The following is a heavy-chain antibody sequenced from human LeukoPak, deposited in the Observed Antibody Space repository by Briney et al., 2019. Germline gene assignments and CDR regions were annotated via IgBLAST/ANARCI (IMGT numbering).Heavy chain of an antibody. Sequence: GRSLRLSCAASGFTFSSYRMHWVRQPPGKGLEWVAVIWYDGSNKYCADSVKGRFTISRDNSKNTLYLQMNSLRADDTAVYYCARGPYYGGPGDYYYGMDVWGQGTTVTVSS. CDR1: GFTFSSYR. CDR2: IWYDGSNK. D-gene: IGHD4-23*01. V-gene: IGHV3-33*01. CDR3: ARGPYYGGPGDYYYGMDV. J-gene: IGHJ6*02.